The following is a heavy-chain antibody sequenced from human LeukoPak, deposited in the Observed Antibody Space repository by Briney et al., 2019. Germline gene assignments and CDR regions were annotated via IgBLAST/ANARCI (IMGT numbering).Heavy chain of an antibody. V-gene: IGHV4-39*07. CDR1: GDSISTSNSY. CDR2: INHSGST. J-gene: IGHJ4*02. D-gene: IGHD3-22*01. CDR3: ARRRGYYDSSGYYFRLDFDY. Sequence: SETLSLTCTVSGDSISTSNSYWGWIRQPPGKGLEWIGEINHSGSTNYNPSLKSRVTISVDTSKNQFSLKLSSVTAADTAVYYCARRRGYYDSSGYYFRLDFDYWGQGTLVTVSS.